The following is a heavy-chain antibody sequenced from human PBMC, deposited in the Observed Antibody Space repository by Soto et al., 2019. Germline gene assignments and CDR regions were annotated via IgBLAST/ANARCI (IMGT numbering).Heavy chain of an antibody. CDR2: IIPIFGTA. CDR3: ARDLVGILGYYFDY. V-gene: IGHV1-69*01. CDR1: GGTFSVYA. J-gene: IGHJ4*02. Sequence: PVKVSCKASGGTFSVYAISWVRQAPGQGLEWMGGIIPIFGTANYAQKFQGRVTITADESTSTAYMELSSLRSEDTAVYYCARDLVGILGYYFDYWGQGTLVTVSS. D-gene: IGHD2-15*01.